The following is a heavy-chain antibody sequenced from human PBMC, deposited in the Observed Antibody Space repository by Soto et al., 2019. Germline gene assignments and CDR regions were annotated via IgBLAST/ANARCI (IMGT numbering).Heavy chain of an antibody. CDR3: ASIAAPGTTHFDF. CDR2: IYYSGNT. Sequence: SETLSLTCTVSGGSIGSSSYYWGWIRQSPGKGLEWIGNIYYSGNTFYNPSLKSRVTISVDTSKNQFYLHLSSVTAADTAIFYCASIAAPGTTHFDFWGQGTLVTVSS. V-gene: IGHV4-39*01. D-gene: IGHD6-13*01. J-gene: IGHJ4*02. CDR1: GGSIGSSSYY.